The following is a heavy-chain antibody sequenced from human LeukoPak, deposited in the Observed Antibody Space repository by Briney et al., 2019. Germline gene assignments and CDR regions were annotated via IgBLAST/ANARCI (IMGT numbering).Heavy chain of an antibody. CDR2: ISHDGSDK. V-gene: IGHV3-30*18. CDR3: ANENYYGSGSYPDY. J-gene: IGHJ4*02. CDR1: GFTFSSYG. D-gene: IGHD3-10*01. Sequence: PGGSLRLSCAASGFTFSSYGMHWIRQAPGKGLEWVALISHDGSDKYYADSVKGRFTISRDNSKNTLYLQMNSLRAEDTAVYFCANENYYGSGSYPDYWGQGTLVTVSS.